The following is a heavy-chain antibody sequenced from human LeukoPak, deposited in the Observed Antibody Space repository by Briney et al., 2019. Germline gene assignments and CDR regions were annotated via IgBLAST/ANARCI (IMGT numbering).Heavy chain of an antibody. V-gene: IGHV3-48*02. CDR2: ISSSSSTI. Sequence: GGSPRLSCAASGFTFSSYSMNWVRQAPGKGLEWVSYISSSSSTIYYADSVKGRFTISRDNAKNSLFLQMNSLRDEDTAVYYCARAGLTTYPPNFDYWGQGTLVTVSS. CDR3: ARAGLTTYPPNFDY. J-gene: IGHJ4*02. CDR1: GFTFSSYS. D-gene: IGHD1-1*01.